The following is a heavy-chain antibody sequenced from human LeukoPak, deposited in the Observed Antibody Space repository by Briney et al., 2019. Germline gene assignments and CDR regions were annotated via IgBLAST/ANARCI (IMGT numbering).Heavy chain of an antibody. Sequence: ESGPTLVKPTQTLTLTCTFSGFSLSTSGVGVGWIRQPPGKALEWLALIYWDDDKRYSPSLKSRLTITKDTSKNQVVLTMTSMDPVDTATYYCAHRVQLERPGWFDPWGQGTLVTVSS. J-gene: IGHJ5*02. CDR3: AHRVQLERPGWFDP. CDR2: IYWDDDK. D-gene: IGHD1-1*01. CDR1: GFSLSTSGVG. V-gene: IGHV2-5*02.